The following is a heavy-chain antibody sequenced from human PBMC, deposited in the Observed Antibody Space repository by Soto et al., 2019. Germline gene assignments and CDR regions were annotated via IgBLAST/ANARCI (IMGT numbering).Heavy chain of an antibody. CDR3: ARSVREQWGHYYGMDV. V-gene: IGHV1-69*13. D-gene: IGHD6-19*01. Sequence: ASVKVSCKASGGTFSSYAISWVRQAPGQGLEWMGGIIPIFGTANYAQKFQGRVTITADESTSTAYMELSSLRSEDTAVYYCARSVREQWGHYYGMDVWGQGTTVTVSS. CDR2: IIPIFGTA. CDR1: GGTFSSYA. J-gene: IGHJ6*02.